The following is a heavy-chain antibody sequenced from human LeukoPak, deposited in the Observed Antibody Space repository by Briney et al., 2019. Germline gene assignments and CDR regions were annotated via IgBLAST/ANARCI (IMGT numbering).Heavy chain of an antibody. V-gene: IGHV1-69*05. CDR3: ARGPFIEVVPANYYYMDV. J-gene: IGHJ6*03. D-gene: IGHD2-2*01. Sequence: EASVKVSCKASGGTFSSYAISWVRQAPGQGLEWMGGIIPIFGTANYAQKFQGRVTITTDESTSTAYMELSSLRSEDTAVYYCARGPFIEVVPANYYYMDVWGKGTTVTVSS. CDR1: GGTFSSYA. CDR2: IIPIFGTA.